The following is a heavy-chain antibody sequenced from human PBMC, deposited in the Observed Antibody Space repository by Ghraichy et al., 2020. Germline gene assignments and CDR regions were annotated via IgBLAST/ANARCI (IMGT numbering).Heavy chain of an antibody. CDR2: IYYSGST. J-gene: IGHJ5*02. CDR3: ARGPNWNRPAGWFDP. V-gene: IGHV4-39*01. CDR1: DASISSPGSF. D-gene: IGHD1-20*01. Sequence: SETLSLTCTVSDASISSPGSFWGWIRQPPGKGLEWIGTIYYSGSTFYTPSLKSRVTISLDTSKNQFSLRLGSVTAADTAVYFCARGPNWNRPAGWFDPWGQGTLFTVSS.